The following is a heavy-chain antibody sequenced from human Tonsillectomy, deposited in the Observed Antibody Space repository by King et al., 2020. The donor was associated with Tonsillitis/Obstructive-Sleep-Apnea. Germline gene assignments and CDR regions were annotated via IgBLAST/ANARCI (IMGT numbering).Heavy chain of an antibody. CDR2: ISYDGSNK. CDR3: AKDSVPRPVVTPAH. CDR1: GFTFSSYG. V-gene: IGHV3-30*18. D-gene: IGHD4-23*01. Sequence: VQLVESGGGVVQPGRSLRLSCAASGFTFSSYGMHWVRQAPGKGLEWVAVISYDGSNKYYADSVKGRFTISRDNSKNTLYLQMNSLRAEDTAVYYCAKDSVPRPVVTPAHWGQGTLVTVSS. J-gene: IGHJ4*02.